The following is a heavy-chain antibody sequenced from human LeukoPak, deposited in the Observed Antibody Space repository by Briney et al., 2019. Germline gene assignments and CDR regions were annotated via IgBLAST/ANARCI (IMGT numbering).Heavy chain of an antibody. J-gene: IGHJ4*02. V-gene: IGHV3-9*02. CDR1: GFTSNDHA. Sequence: GRSLRLSCAASGFTSNDHAMHWIRQIPGKGLEWVSGIYWNSGGTGYVDSVKGRFTISRDNAKNSLYLQMNSLRAEDTAVYYCARDLGYYGSGSYYKALGYWGQGTLVTVSS. CDR3: ARDLGYYGSGSYYKALGY. CDR2: IYWNSGGT. D-gene: IGHD3-10*01.